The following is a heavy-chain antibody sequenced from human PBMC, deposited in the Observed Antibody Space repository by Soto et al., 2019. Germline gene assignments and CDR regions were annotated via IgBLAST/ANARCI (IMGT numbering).Heavy chain of an antibody. J-gene: IGHJ4*02. CDR1: GYTFATYG. Sequence: QVQLVQSGAEVKKPGASVKVSSKAAGYTFATYGISWVRQAPGQGLEWMGWISAYSGNTKYAQKLQGRVTMTTDTSTSTAYMELRSLTSADTAVYYCARDSPPVDYWGQGTLVTVSS. V-gene: IGHV1-18*01. CDR3: ARDSPPVDY. CDR2: ISAYSGNT.